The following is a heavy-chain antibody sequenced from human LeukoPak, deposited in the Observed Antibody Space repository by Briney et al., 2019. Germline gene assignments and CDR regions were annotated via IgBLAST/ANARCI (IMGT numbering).Heavy chain of an antibody. CDR2: IYWDDDK. V-gene: IGHV2-5*02. CDR1: GFSLSTTGVG. J-gene: IGHJ4*02. CDR3: AHGSRCSSEFDY. Sequence: SGPTLVNPTQTLTLTCTFSGFSLSTTGVGVGWLRQPPQKPLEWLALIYWDDDKRYSPSLKDRITITKDTSKNQVVLTMRNMDPVDTATYFCAHGSRCSSEFDYWGQGTLVTVSS. D-gene: IGHD6-6*01.